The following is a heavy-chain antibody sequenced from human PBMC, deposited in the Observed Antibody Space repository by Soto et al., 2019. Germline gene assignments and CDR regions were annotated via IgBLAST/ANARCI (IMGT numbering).Heavy chain of an antibody. CDR3: ARIGAAGTIGAARRYYYYGMDV. D-gene: IGHD6-13*01. V-gene: IGHV3-7*05. J-gene: IGHJ6*02. CDR1: GFTFCSYW. CDR2: IKQDGSEK. Sequence: GWSLRLSCAASGFTFCSYWVGWVRQAQGKGLEWVANIKQDGSEKYYVDSVKGRFTISRDNAKNSLYLQMNSLRAEDTAVYYCARIGAAGTIGAARRYYYYGMDVWGQGTTVTVSS.